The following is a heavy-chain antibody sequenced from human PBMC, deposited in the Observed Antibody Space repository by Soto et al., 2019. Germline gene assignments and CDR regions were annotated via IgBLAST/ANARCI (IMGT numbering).Heavy chain of an antibody. CDR2: ISYDGSNK. Sequence: GGSLRLSCAASGFTFSSYAMHWVRQAPGKGLEWVAVISYDGSNKYYADSVKGRFTISRDNSKITLYLQMNSLRAEDTAVYYCARDLGRGSSWVYYYYGMDVWGQGTTVTVSS. V-gene: IGHV3-30-3*01. J-gene: IGHJ6*02. CDR1: GFTFSSYA. CDR3: ARDLGRGSSWVYYYYGMDV. D-gene: IGHD6-13*01.